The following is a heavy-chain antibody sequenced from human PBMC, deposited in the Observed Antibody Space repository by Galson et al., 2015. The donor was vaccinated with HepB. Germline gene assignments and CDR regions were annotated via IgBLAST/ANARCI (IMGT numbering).Heavy chain of an antibody. D-gene: IGHD5-12*01. CDR1: GFTFSSYA. CDR2: ISSNGGST. CDR3: ARELAKDY. Sequence: SLRLSCAASGFTFSSYAMHWVRQAPGKGLEYVSAISSNGGSTYYANSVKGRFTISRDNSKNTLYLQMNSLRVEDTAMYYCARELAKDYWGQGTLVTVSS. J-gene: IGHJ4*02. V-gene: IGHV3-64*01.